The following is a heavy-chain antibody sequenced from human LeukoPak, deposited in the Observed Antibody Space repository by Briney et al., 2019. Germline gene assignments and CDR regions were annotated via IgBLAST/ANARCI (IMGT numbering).Heavy chain of an antibody. V-gene: IGHV1-69*04. Sequence: ASVKVSCKASGGTFSSYAISWVRQAPGQGLEWMGRIIPILGIANYAQKFQGRVTITADKSTSTAYMELSSLRSEDTAVYYCARVGEYGDYVDYYYYMEVWGKGTTVTVSS. CDR1: GGTFSSYA. D-gene: IGHD4-17*01. CDR3: ARVGEYGDYVDYYYYMEV. J-gene: IGHJ6*03. CDR2: IIPILGIA.